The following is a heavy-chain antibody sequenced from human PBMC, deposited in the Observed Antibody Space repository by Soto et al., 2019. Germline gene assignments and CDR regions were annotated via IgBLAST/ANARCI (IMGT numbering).Heavy chain of an antibody. CDR3: AAEYYQGGSDPRGRLD. CDR1: GFTFTHSA. V-gene: IGHV1-58*02. D-gene: IGHD2-15*01. Sequence: QMQLVQSGPEVKKPGTSVKVSCKASGFTFTHSAMQWVRQARGQSLEWIGWIVVGSGNTNYAPKLQERLNITWDMSTFTAAVELSSLRTEDTAVYYWAAEYYQGGSDPRGRLDWGQGTLFTVSS. CDR2: IVVGSGNT. J-gene: IGHJ4*02.